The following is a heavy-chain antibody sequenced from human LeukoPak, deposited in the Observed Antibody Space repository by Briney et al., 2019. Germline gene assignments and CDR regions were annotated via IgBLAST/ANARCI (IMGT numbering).Heavy chain of an antibody. V-gene: IGHV1-69*05. CDR2: IIPIFGTA. CDR3: ARGRGAVAPLPS. CDR1: GGTFSSYA. Sequence: SVKVSCQASGGTFSSYAISWVRQAPGQGLEWMGGIIPIFGTANYAQKLQGRVTITTDESTSTAYMELSSLRSEDTAVYYCARGRGAVAPLPSWGQGTLVTVSS. D-gene: IGHD6-19*01. J-gene: IGHJ4*02.